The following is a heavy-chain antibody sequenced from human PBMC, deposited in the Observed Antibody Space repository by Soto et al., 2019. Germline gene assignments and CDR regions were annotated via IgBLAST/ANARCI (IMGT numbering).Heavy chain of an antibody. CDR2: IYYSGST. V-gene: IGHV4-39*01. CDR3: ARLSSSGWYPYYFDY. J-gene: IGHJ4*02. D-gene: IGHD6-19*01. CDR1: GGSISSSSYY. Sequence: ETLSLTCTVSGGSISSSSYYWGWIRQPPGKGLEWIGSIYYSGSTYYNPSLKSRVTISVDTSKNQFSLKLSSVTAADTAVYYCARLSSSGWYPYYFDYWGQGTLVTVSS.